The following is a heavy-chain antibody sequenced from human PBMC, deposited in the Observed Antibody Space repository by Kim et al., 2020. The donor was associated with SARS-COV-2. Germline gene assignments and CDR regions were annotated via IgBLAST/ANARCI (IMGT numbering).Heavy chain of an antibody. J-gene: IGHJ4*02. CDR2: IIPIFGTA. CDR1: GGTFSSYA. CDR3: ASSSWGWLQFDY. Sequence: SVKVSCKASGGTFSSYAISWVRQAPGQGLEWMGGIIPIFGTANYAQKFQGRVTITADESTSTAYMELSSLRSEDTAVYYCASSSWGWLQFDYWGQGTLVTVSS. D-gene: IGHD5-12*01. V-gene: IGHV1-69*13.